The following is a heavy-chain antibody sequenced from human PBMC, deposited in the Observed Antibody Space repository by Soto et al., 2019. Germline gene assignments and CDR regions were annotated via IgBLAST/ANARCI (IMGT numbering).Heavy chain of an antibody. J-gene: IGHJ4*02. V-gene: IGHV4-39*01. CDR1: GGSISSSSYY. CDR2: IYYSGST. CDR3: ARRRDYGSGSYNPKTYYFDY. Sequence: SETLSLTCTVSGGSISSSSYYWGWIRQPPGKGLEWIGSIYYSGSTYYNPSLKSRVTISVDTSKNQFSLKLSSVTAADTAVYYCARRRDYGSGSYNPKTYYFDYWGQGTMVTVYS. D-gene: IGHD3-10*01.